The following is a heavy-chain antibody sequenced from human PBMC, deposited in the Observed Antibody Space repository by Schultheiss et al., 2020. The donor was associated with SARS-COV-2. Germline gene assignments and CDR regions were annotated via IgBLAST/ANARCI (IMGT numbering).Heavy chain of an antibody. CDR3: TRHAGGRYDILSNAYYYYGMDV. J-gene: IGHJ6*02. D-gene: IGHD3-9*01. CDR2: IGPSDSFF. Sequence: GGSLRLSCAASGFTFSSYWMSWVRLAPGKGLEWLSYIGPSDSFFYYADSVKGRFTISRDDVKSSVFLQMNSLKTEDTAVYYCTRHAGGRYDILSNAYYYYGMDVWGQGTTVTVSS. V-gene: IGHV3-21*05. CDR1: GFTFSSYW.